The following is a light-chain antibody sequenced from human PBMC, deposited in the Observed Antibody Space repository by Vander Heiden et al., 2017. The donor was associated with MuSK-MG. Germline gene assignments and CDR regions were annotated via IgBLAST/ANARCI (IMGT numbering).Light chain of an antibody. CDR1: QSLLQSNGYNY. J-gene: IGKJ4*01. V-gene: IGKV2-28*01. Sequence: SLPVTPGEPASISCRSSQSLLQSNGYNYLDWYLQKPGQSPQLLIYLGSNRASGVPDRFSGSGSGTDFTLKISRVEAEDVGVYYCMQALQTPLVTFGGGTKVEIK. CDR3: MQALQTPLVT. CDR2: LGS.